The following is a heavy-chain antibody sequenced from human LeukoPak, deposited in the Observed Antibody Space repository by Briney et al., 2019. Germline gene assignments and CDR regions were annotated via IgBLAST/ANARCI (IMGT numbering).Heavy chain of an antibody. CDR3: ARFTFGGAKTDY. V-gene: IGHV1-2*02. CDR2: INPNSGDT. J-gene: IGHJ4*02. Sequence: GASVKVSCKASGYTFTGYYMHWVRQAPGQGLEWMGWINPNSGDTNYAQKFQGRVTMTRDTSISTAYMELSRLRSDDTAVYYCARFTFGGAKTDYWGQGTLVTVSS. CDR1: GYTFTGYY. D-gene: IGHD3-16*01.